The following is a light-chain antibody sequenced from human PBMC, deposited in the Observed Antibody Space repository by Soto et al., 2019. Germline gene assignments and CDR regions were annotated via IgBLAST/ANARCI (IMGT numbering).Light chain of an antibody. CDR3: QQYWSTPLT. V-gene: IGKV4-1*01. CDR2: WAS. CDR1: QSVVSSSTNKNY. Sequence: DIVMTQSPDSLAVSLGERAAINCKSTQSVVSSSTNKNYLAWYQQKPGQPPKLLIYWASTRESGVPDRFSGSGSGTDFVLTINSLQAEDVAVYYFQQYWSTPLTFGGGTKVEIK. J-gene: IGKJ4*01.